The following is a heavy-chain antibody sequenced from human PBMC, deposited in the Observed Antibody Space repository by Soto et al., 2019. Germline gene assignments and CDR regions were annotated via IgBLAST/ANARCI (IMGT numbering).Heavy chain of an antibody. CDR3: ARDKNIVVVTAIPYYYGMDV. CDR2: ISYDGSNK. CDR1: GFTFSSYA. D-gene: IGHD2-21*02. V-gene: IGHV3-30-3*01. J-gene: IGHJ6*02. Sequence: GGSLRLSCAASGFTFSSYAMHWVRQAPGKGLEWVAVISYDGSNKYYADSVKGRFTISRDNSKNTLYLQMNSLRAEDTAVYYCARDKNIVVVTAIPYYYGMDVWGQGTTVTVSS.